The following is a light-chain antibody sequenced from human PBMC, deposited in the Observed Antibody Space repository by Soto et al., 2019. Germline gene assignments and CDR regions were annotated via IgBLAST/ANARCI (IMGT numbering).Light chain of an antibody. Sequence: DVVMTQSPLSLPVTPGEPASISCRSSQSLLYSNGYNYLDWYVQKPGQSPQLLIYLGSNRSSGVPDRFSGSGSGTDFTLKISRVEAEDVGIYYCMQAIQTPLTFGGGTKVDIK. CDR2: LGS. J-gene: IGKJ4*02. V-gene: IGKV2-28*01. CDR1: QSLLYSNGYNY. CDR3: MQAIQTPLT.